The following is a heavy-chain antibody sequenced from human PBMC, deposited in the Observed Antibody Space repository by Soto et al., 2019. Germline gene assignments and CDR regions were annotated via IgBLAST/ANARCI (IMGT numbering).Heavy chain of an antibody. D-gene: IGHD6-13*01. Sequence: QVQLVQSGAEVKKPGSSVKVSCKASGGTFSSYAISWVRQAPGQGLEWMGGIIPIFGTANYAQKFQGRVTITADKSTSTAYMELSSLRSEDTAVYYCATSRAGIAAAGNSGSAMDVWGQGTTVTVSS. V-gene: IGHV1-69*06. CDR1: GGTFSSYA. CDR3: ATSRAGIAAAGNSGSAMDV. J-gene: IGHJ6*02. CDR2: IIPIFGTA.